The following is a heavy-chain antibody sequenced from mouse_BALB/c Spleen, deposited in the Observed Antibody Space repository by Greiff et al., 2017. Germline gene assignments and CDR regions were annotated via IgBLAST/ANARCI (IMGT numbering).Heavy chain of an antibody. CDR2: VNPYDGGT. D-gene: IGHD6-1*01. CDR3: ASQVLYYFDD. CDR1: GYTFTDYY. V-gene: IGHV1-19*01. J-gene: IGHJ2*01. Sequence: VQLQQSGPELVKPGASVKMSCKASGYTFTDYYMHWVKQSHGESFEWIGRVNPYDGGTSYNQKFKGKATLTVDKSSSTAYMELTSLTSEDSAVYDCASQVLYYFDDWGQGTTLTVSS.